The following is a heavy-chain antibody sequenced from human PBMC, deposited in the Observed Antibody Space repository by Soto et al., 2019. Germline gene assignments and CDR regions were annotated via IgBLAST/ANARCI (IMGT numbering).Heavy chain of an antibody. CDR1: GFTFNNYA. V-gene: IGHV3-23*01. J-gene: IGHJ4*02. CDR3: AKDQPGVAARFEY. CDR2: ISGSGSST. D-gene: IGHD6-13*01. Sequence: EVQLLESGGGLVQPGGSLRLSCAASGFTFNNYAMSWVRQAPGKGLEWVSSISGSGSSTYYADSVKGRFTISRDNSKNQLYLHSNTMRAEDTAVYYCAKDQPGVAARFEYCGQGTMVTVSS.